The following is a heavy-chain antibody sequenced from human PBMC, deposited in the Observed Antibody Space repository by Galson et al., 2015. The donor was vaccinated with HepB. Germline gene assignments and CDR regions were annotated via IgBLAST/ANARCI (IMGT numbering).Heavy chain of an antibody. J-gene: IGHJ6*03. CDR1: GFTFRNYG. D-gene: IGHD1-1*01. V-gene: IGHV3-33*01. CDR3: ARDAAGWNDGRYKYHQHYMDV. CDR2: IYYYGGHA. Sequence: SLRLSCAASGFTFRNYGMHWVRQAPGKGLEWVTFIYYYGGHANYTDSVKGRFTVSRDNSKNTLYLQMNSLRTEDTALYYCARDAAGWNDGRYKYHQHYMDVWGKGTTVTVS.